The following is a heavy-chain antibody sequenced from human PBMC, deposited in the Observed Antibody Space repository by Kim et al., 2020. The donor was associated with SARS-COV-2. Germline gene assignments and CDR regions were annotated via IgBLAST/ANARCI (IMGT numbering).Heavy chain of an antibody. V-gene: IGHV5-10-1*01. CDR3: ARRGGHY. CDR2: SDYYT. J-gene: IGHJ4*02. Sequence: SDYYTDYSPSFQGHVTISADKSISTAYLQWSSLKASDTAMYYCARRGGHYWGQGTLVTVSS. D-gene: IGHD3-16*01.